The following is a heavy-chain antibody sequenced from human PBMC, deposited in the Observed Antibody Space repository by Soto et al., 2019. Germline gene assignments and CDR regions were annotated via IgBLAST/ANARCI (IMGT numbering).Heavy chain of an antibody. V-gene: IGHV3-7*01. CDR1: GFMFSTYL. CDR2: IKQGGNEK. Sequence: GGSLRLSCEASGFMFSTYLMSWVRQAPGKGLEWVANIKQGGNEKFYVYSVKGRFTISRDNAKKSLFLQMNSLRPEDTAVYYCVGALTYEVPYYYYGMDVWGQGTTVTVSS. J-gene: IGHJ6*02. D-gene: IGHD3-16*01. CDR3: VGALTYEVPYYYYGMDV.